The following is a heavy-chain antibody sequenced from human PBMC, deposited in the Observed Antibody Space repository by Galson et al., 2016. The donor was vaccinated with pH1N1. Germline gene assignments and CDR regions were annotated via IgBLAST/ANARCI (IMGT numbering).Heavy chain of an antibody. D-gene: IGHD1-26*01. Sequence: QSGAEVKKPGESLKISCQVSGSSFSSYWVAWVRQMPGKGLEWMAIMYPDDSDIKYSPSFEGQVTVSADKSISTAYLQWSSLKASDTAMYYCARYSGSFFFYYWGQGTLVTVSS. CDR2: MYPDDSDI. CDR1: GSSFSSYW. J-gene: IGHJ4*02. CDR3: ARYSGSFFFYY. V-gene: IGHV5-51*01.